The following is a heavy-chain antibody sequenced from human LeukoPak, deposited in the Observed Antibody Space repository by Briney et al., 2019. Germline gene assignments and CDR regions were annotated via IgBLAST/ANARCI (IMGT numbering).Heavy chain of an antibody. V-gene: IGHV3-74*03. J-gene: IGHJ4*02. Sequence: GGSLRLSSAASGFTFRNHWMHWVRQTPGKGLLWVSRISSDGSSTTYADSVKGRFTISRDNAKNTLYLQMNKLRAEDTAMYYCARDQRVTGRPDIDYWGQGTLVIVSS. CDR3: ARDQRVTGRPDIDY. D-gene: IGHD6-6*01. CDR1: GFTFRNHW. CDR2: ISSDGSST.